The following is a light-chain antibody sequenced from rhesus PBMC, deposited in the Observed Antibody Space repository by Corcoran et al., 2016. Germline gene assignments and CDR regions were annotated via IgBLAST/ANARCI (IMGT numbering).Light chain of an antibody. CDR2: GGS. CDR3: VQAIAFPFT. Sequence: DIVMTQTPLSLPITPGEPASISCRSSQSLLHSNGNTYLHWYLQKPGQSPQLLIFGGSNRAAGVPDRFSGSGAGADFTLKISKVEADAVGVYYCVQAIAFPFTFGPGTKLDIK. CDR1: QSLLHSNGNTY. V-gene: IGKV2-72*02. J-gene: IGKJ3*01.